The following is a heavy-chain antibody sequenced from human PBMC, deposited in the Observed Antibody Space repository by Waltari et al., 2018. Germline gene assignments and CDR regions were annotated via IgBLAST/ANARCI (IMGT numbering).Heavy chain of an antibody. CDR2: ISWNSGSI. CDR1: GFPFDDYA. CDR3: ARRGYSNYYFDY. D-gene: IGHD4-4*01. V-gene: IGHV3-9*01. J-gene: IGHJ4*02. Sequence: EVQLVESGGGLVQPGRSLRLSCAASGFPFDDYAMHWVRQAPGKGPEWVSGISWNSGSIGYADSVKGRFTISRDNAKNSLYLQMNSLRAEDTALYYCARRGYSNYYFDYWGQGTLVTVSS.